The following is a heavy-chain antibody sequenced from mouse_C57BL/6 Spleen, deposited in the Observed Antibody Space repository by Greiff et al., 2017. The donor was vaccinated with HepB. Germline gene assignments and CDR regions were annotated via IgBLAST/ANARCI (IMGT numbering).Heavy chain of an antibody. D-gene: IGHD2-3*01. CDR3: ARDREIYDGYWYFDV. Sequence: EVKLVESGPGLVKPSQSLSLTCSVTGYSITSGYYWNWIRQFPGNKLEWMGYISYDGSNNYNPSLKNRITITRDTSKNQFFLKLNSVTTEDTATYYCARDREIYDGYWYFDVWGTGTTVTVSS. CDR2: ISYDGSN. CDR1: GYSITSGYY. J-gene: IGHJ1*03. V-gene: IGHV3-6*01.